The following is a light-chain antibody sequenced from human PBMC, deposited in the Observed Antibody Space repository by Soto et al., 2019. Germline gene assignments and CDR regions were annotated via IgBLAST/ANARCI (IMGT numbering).Light chain of an antibody. CDR2: QTS. CDR1: QYINTR. CDR3: QQYGSSYPWT. J-gene: IGKJ1*01. V-gene: IGKV3-20*01. Sequence: EIVLTQSPATLSSFPGDRVTLSCRASQYINTRLAWYQHRPGQAPRLLIYQTSIRAAGIPDRFSGSGSGTDFTLTIRRLEPEDFAVYYCQQYGSSYPWTFGQGTKVDIK.